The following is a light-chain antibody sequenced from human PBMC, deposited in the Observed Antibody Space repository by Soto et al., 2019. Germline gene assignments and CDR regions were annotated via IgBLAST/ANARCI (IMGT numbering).Light chain of an antibody. CDR1: SSNIGNNY. J-gene: IGLJ1*01. CDR3: GTWDSSLSAGV. V-gene: IGLV1-51*01. Sequence: QSVLTQPPSVSAAPGQKVTISCTGSSSNIGNNYLCWYQQLPGTAPKLLICDNYERPSGIPDRFSGSKSGTSATLGITGLQTGDEADYYCGTWDSSLSAGVFGTGTKLTVL. CDR2: DNY.